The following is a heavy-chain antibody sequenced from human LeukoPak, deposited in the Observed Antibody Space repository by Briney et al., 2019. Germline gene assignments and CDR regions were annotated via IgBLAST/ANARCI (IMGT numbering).Heavy chain of an antibody. CDR3: ARAGYDSSGYYQYNWFDP. Sequence: SETLSLTCAVYGGSFSGYYWSWIRQPPGKGLEWIGEINHSGSTNYNPSLKSRVTISVDTSKNQFSLKLSSVTAADTAVYYCARAGYDSSGYYQYNWFDPWGQGTLVTVSS. J-gene: IGHJ5*02. CDR1: GGSFSGYY. CDR2: INHSGST. D-gene: IGHD3-22*01. V-gene: IGHV4-34*01.